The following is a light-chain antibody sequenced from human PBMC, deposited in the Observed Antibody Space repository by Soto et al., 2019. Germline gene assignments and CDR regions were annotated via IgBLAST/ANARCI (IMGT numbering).Light chain of an antibody. CDR3: QQYGSLPWT. CDR2: GAS. Sequence: EIVLTQSPGTLSLSPGERATLSCRASQSVSSSYLAWYQQKLGQAPRLLIYGASSRATGIPDWFSGSGSGTDFTLTISRLETEEFAVEYCQQYGSLPWTFGQGTEVEIK. V-gene: IGKV3-20*01. CDR1: QSVSSSY. J-gene: IGKJ1*01.